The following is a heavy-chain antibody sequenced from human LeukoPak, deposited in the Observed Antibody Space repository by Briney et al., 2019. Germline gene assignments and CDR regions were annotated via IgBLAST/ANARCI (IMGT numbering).Heavy chain of an antibody. CDR3: ARYYYDSSGAWRYYDL. CDR1: GDSITRNF. D-gene: IGHD3-22*01. J-gene: IGHJ2*01. CDR2: IYYSGST. V-gene: IGHV4-59*01. Sequence: PSETLSLTCTVSGDSITRNFWSWIRQPPGKGLEWIGYIYYSGSTNYNPSLKSRVTISVDTSKNQFPLKLSSVTAADTAVYYCARYYYDSSGAWRYYDLWGRGTLVTVSS.